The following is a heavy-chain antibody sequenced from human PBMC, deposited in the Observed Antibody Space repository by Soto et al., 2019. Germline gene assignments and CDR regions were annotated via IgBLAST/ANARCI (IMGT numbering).Heavy chain of an antibody. CDR3: ARAPLECQLLFLSLWFDP. CDR1: GSSISSGGYY. D-gene: IGHD2-2*01. Sequence: PSETLSLTCTVSGSSISSGGYYWSWIRQHPGKGLEWIGYIYYSGSTYYNPSLKSRVTISVDTSKNQFSLKLSSVTAAATAVYYCARAPLECQLLFLSLWFDPWGQGTLVTVSS. CDR2: IYYSGST. J-gene: IGHJ5*02. V-gene: IGHV4-31*03.